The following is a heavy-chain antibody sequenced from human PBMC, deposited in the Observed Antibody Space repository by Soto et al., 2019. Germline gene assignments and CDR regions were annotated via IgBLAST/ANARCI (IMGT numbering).Heavy chain of an antibody. J-gene: IGHJ6*02. D-gene: IGHD2-15*01. CDR1: GFTFSSYA. Sequence: GGSLRLSCAASGFTFSSYAMSWVRQAPGKGLEWVSAISGSGGSTYYADSVKGRFTISRDNSKNTLYLQMNSLRAEDTAVYYCAKDRGAANLLNYYYYGMDVWGQGTTVTVSS. CDR3: AKDRGAANLLNYYYYGMDV. CDR2: ISGSGGST. V-gene: IGHV3-23*01.